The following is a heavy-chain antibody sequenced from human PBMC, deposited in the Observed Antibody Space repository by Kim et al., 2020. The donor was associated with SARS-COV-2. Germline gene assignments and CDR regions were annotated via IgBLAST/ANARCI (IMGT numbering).Heavy chain of an antibody. D-gene: IGHD5-12*01. V-gene: IGHV3-73*01. CDR2: IRSKLNSYAT. Sequence: GGSLRLSCAASGFTFSGSVIHWVRQASGKGLEWVGRIRSKLNSYATAYAASVKGRFTISRDDSKNTAYLQMNSLKTDDTAVYYCARAFRGDGYDYWGQGTLVTVSS. CDR1: GFTFSGSV. J-gene: IGHJ4*02. CDR3: ARAFRGDGYDY.